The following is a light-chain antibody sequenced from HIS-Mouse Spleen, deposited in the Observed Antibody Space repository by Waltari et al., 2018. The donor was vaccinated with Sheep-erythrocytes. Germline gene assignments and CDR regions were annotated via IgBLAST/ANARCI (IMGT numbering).Light chain of an antibody. Sequence: QSALTQPRSVPGSPGQSVTISCTGTSSDVGGYNYVSRYQQHPGKAPKLMIYDVSKRPSGVPDRFSGSKSGNTASLTISGLQAEDEADYYCCSYAGSYNHVFATGTKVTVL. CDR3: CSYAGSYNHV. J-gene: IGLJ1*01. V-gene: IGLV2-11*01. CDR2: DVS. CDR1: SSDVGGYNY.